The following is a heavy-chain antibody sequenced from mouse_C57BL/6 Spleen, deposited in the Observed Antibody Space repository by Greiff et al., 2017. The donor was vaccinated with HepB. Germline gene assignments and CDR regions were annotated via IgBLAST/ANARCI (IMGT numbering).Heavy chain of an antibody. CDR2: IYPGSGST. CDR3: ARSSITTVVAPYYAMDY. V-gene: IGHV1-55*01. J-gene: IGHJ4*01. CDR1: GYTFTSYW. D-gene: IGHD1-1*01. Sequence: QVQLQQPGAELVKPGASVKMSCKASGYTFTSYWITWVKQRPGQGLEWIGDIYPGSGSTNYNEKFKSKATLTVDTSSSTAYMQLSSLTSEDSAVYYCARSSITTVVAPYYAMDYWGQGTSVTVSS.